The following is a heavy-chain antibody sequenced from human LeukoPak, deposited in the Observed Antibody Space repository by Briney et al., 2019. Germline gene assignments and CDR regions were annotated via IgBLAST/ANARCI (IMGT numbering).Heavy chain of an antibody. V-gene: IGHV1-46*01. CDR1: GYTLTELS. Sequence: ASVKVSCKVSGYTLTELSMHWVRQAPGQGLEWVGTIHPDGETTTCGQKFQGRVTMTCDTSTSTVYMDLSSLRSEDTAVYYCAREAIAAGKNFDYWGQGTQVTVSS. CDR3: AREAIAAGKNFDY. J-gene: IGHJ4*02. CDR2: IHPDGETT. D-gene: IGHD6-25*01.